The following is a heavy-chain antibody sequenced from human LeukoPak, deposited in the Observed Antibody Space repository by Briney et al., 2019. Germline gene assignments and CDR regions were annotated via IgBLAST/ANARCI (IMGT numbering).Heavy chain of an antibody. V-gene: IGHV3-21*01. D-gene: IGHD2-15*01. CDR3: ARDRVVVAANWFDP. CDR1: GFTFSSYS. Sequence: PGGSLRLSCAASGFTFSSYSMNWVRQAPGKGLEWVSSISSSSSYIYYADSVKGRFTISRDNAKNSLYLQMSSLRAEDTAVYYCARDRVVVAANWFDPWGQGTLVTVPS. J-gene: IGHJ5*02. CDR2: ISSSSSYI.